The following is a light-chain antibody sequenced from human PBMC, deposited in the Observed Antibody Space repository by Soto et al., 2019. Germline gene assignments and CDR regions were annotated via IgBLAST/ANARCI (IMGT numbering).Light chain of an antibody. CDR1: QNINNY. CDR2: AAS. Sequence: DIQVTQSPSSLSASVGDRVTITCRASQNINNYLNWYQQKPGKAPKLLIYAASSLQSGVPSRFSGSGSGTDFTLTISSLQPEDFASYYCLQDYGDSWTFGQGTKVDIK. V-gene: IGKV1-39*01. CDR3: LQDYGDSWT. J-gene: IGKJ1*01.